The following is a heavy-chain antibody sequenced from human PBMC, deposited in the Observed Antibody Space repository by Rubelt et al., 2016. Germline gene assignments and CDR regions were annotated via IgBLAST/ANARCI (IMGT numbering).Heavy chain of an antibody. CDR2: ISISGTTI. CDR1: GFTFSSYA. CDR3: ARERPGYSYGSDY. D-gene: IGHD5-18*01. V-gene: IGHV3-48*04. J-gene: IGHJ4*02. Sequence: GSGGGLVQPGGSLRLSCAASGFTFSSYAMSWIRQAPGKGLEWVSYISISGTTIHYADSVKGRFTISRDNAKNSLYLQMKRLRAEDTAVYYCARERPGYSYGSDYWGQGTLVTVSS.